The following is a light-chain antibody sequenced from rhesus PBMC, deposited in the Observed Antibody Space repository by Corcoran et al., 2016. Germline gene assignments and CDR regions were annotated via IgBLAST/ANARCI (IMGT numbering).Light chain of an antibody. V-gene: IGKV1-28*03. CDR2: DAS. Sequence: DIQMTQSPSSLSASVGDTVTITCRASQGISSYLNWFQQKPGKAPKLLIFDASSLESGGPSRCSGRGSGTDFTLTISSLQPEDFAAYYCLQHNSYPRTFGQGTKVEIK. J-gene: IGKJ1*01. CDR3: LQHNSYPRT. CDR1: QGISSY.